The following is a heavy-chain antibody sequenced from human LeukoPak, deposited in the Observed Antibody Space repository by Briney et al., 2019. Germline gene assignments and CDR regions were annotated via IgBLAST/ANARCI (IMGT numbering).Heavy chain of an antibody. Sequence: GGSLRLSCAASGFTFSSYSMNWVRQAPGKGLEWVSSISSSSSYIYYADSVKGRFTISRDSAKNSLYLQMNSLRAEDTAVYYCARGLRGYDKDYWGQGTLVTVSS. J-gene: IGHJ4*02. CDR1: GFTFSSYS. D-gene: IGHD5-12*01. CDR2: ISSSSSYI. V-gene: IGHV3-21*01. CDR3: ARGLRGYDKDY.